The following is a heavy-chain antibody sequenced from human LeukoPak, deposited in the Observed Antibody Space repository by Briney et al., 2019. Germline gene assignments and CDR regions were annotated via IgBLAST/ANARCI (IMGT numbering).Heavy chain of an antibody. D-gene: IGHD2-15*01. Sequence: SETLSLTCTVSGGSISSYYWSWIRQPPGKGLEWLGYIYYSGSTNYNPSLKSRVTISVDTSKNQFSLKLSSVTAADTAVYYCARSPRCSGGSCYPEYFQHWGQGTLVTVSS. CDR3: ARSPRCSGGSCYPEYFQH. J-gene: IGHJ1*01. V-gene: IGHV4-59*01. CDR1: GGSISSYY. CDR2: IYYSGST.